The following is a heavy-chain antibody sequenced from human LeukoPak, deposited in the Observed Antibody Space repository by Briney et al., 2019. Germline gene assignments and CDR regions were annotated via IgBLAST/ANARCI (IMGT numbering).Heavy chain of an antibody. CDR1: GGSFSGYY. J-gene: IGHJ4*02. Sequence: PSETLSLTCAVYGGSFSGYYWSWIRQPPGKGLEWIGEINHSGSTNYNPSLKSRVTISVDTSKNRFSLKLSSVTAADTAVYYCARDLGSSWFLDYWGQGTLVTVSS. CDR3: ARDLGSSWFLDY. D-gene: IGHD6-13*01. V-gene: IGHV4-34*01. CDR2: INHSGST.